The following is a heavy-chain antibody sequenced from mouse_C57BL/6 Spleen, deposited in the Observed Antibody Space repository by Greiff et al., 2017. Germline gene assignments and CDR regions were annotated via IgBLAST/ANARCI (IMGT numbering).Heavy chain of an antibody. J-gene: IGHJ2*01. V-gene: IGHV1-69*01. Sequence: QVQLQQPGAELVMPGASVKLSCKASGYTFTSYWMHWVKQRPGQGLEWIGEIDASDSYTNYNQKFKGKSTLTVDKSSSTAYMQLSSLTSEDSAVYYCARFSSPYYGSSPYFDYWGQGTTLTVSS. D-gene: IGHD1-1*01. CDR3: ARFSSPYYGSSPYFDY. CDR1: GYTFTSYW. CDR2: IDASDSYT.